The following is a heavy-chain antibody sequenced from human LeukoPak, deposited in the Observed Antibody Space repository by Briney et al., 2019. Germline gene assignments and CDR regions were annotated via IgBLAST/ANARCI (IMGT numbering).Heavy chain of an antibody. D-gene: IGHD5-12*01. CDR3: AREYSGYDWVYFDY. CDR1: GGSISSYY. Sequence: SETLSLTCTVSGGSISSYYWTWIRQPAGKGLEWIGRIYTSGSTNYNPSLKSRVTMSVDTSKNQFSLKLISVTAADTAVYYCAREYSGYDWVYFDYWGQGTLVTVSS. J-gene: IGHJ4*02. V-gene: IGHV4-4*07. CDR2: IYTSGST.